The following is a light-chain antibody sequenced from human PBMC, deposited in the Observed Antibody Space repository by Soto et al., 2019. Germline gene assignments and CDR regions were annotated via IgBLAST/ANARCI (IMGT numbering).Light chain of an antibody. CDR1: SGHSSYA. CDR3: QTWGTGIWV. V-gene: IGLV4-69*01. CDR2: LNSDGSH. J-gene: IGLJ3*02. Sequence: QPVLTQSPSASASLGASVKLTCTLSSGHSSYAIAWHQQQPEKGPRYLMKLNSDGSHSKGDGIPDRFSGSSSGAERYLTISSPQSEDEADYYCQTWGTGIWVFGGGTQLTVL.